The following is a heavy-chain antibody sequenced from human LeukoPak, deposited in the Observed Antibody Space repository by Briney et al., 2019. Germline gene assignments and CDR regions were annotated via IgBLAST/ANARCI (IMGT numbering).Heavy chain of an antibody. V-gene: IGHV4/OR15-8*01. D-gene: IGHD3-16*02. CDR3: ARSHDHLWGNYPDY. CDR1: GGSIDSTNW. Sequence: SEALSLTCDVSGGSIDSTNWWNWVRQPPGKGLEWIGEIHHDGRINYSPSLKSRVTLSVDKSKNQFSLRLNSVTAADTAMYYCARSHDHLWGNYPDYWGQGTLVTVSS. CDR2: IHHDGRI. J-gene: IGHJ4*02.